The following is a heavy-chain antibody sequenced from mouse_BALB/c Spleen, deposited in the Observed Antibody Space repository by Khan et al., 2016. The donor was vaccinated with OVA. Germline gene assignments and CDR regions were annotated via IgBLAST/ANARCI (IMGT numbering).Heavy chain of an antibody. CDR3: ARNSYMYDFTY. J-gene: IGHJ3*01. Sequence: QVQLKQSGPGLVQPSQSLSITCTVSGFSLTTYGVHWVRQSPGKGLEWLGLIWSGGNTDYNAAFISRLSITKDNSKSQVFFKMNSLQADDTAMYYCARNSYMYDFTYGGQGTLVTVSA. CDR2: IWSGGNT. D-gene: IGHD2-14*01. V-gene: IGHV2-2*01. CDR1: GFSLTTYG.